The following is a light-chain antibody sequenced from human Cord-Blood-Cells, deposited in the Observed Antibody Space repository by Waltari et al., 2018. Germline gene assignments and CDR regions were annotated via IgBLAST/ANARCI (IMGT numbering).Light chain of an antibody. CDR1: PSVLYSSNNKNY. CDR3: QQYYSTPLT. CDR2: LAS. V-gene: IGKV4-1*01. J-gene: IGKJ4*01. Sequence: DIVMTQSPSSLAVSLGAGATINCKSSPSVLYSSNNKNYLAWYQQKPGQPPKLLIYLASTRESAVPDRFSGRGSGTDLTLAISILQAEDGAVYYSQQYYSTPLTFGGGTKVEIK.